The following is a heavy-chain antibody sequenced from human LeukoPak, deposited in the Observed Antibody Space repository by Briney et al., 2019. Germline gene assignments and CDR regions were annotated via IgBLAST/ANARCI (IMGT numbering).Heavy chain of an antibody. D-gene: IGHD3-10*02. CDR2: ISYDGIKD. CDR3: ANEMMPEWSDMLCGELFDY. Sequence: PGGSLRLSCVVSGFTLSGYDLHWARRAPGKGLEWLAVISYDGIKDYYSDSVKGRFTISRDNSKNTLYLQMNSLRPDDTAVYYCANEMMPEWSDMLCGELFDYWGQGILVTVSS. J-gene: IGHJ4*02. CDR1: GFTLSGYD. V-gene: IGHV3-30*04.